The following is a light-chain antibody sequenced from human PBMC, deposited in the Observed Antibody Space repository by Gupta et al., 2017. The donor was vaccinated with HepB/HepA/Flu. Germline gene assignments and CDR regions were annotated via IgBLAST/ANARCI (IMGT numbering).Light chain of an antibody. Sequence: DVVMTQSPLSLPVTLGQSASISCRSSQHLLFSDGNTFLHWFQQRPGQSPRRLIYRVSNRDSAVPDRFSGCGSGTXFTLEIXRVEAEHVGVYYCGQGKHWPITFGXATKVEIK. CDR3: GQGKHWPIT. V-gene: IGKV2-30*01. CDR1: QHLLFSDGNTF. CDR2: RVS. J-gene: IGKJ4*01.